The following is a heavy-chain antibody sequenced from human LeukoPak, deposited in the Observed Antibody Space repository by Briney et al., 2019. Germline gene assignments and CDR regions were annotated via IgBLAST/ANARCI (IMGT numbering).Heavy chain of an antibody. Sequence: SQTLSLTCAISGHSVSSSFAAWTWIRQSPSRGLEWLGRTYYRSKWFNDYAVSVKSRITINPDTSKNQFSLQLNSVTPEDTAVYFCSRGRSLGYCSSTSCYVSDAFDIWGQGTMVTVSS. J-gene: IGHJ3*02. V-gene: IGHV6-1*01. D-gene: IGHD2-2*01. CDR3: SRGRSLGYCSSTSCYVSDAFDI. CDR2: TYYRSKWFN. CDR1: GHSVSSSFAA.